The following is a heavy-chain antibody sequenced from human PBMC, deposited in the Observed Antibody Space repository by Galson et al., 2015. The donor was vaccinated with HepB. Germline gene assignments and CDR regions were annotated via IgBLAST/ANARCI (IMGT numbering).Heavy chain of an antibody. Sequence: SVKVSCKAPGPTFTSNYIHWVRQAPGQGLEWVGLINPSASSTDYPQRFQGRVTVTRDTSTNTVYMELRSLRFEDTAVYYCAREGLTLRHFDFWGQGTLVTVSS. V-gene: IGHV1-46*01. D-gene: IGHD1-14*01. CDR3: AREGLTLRHFDF. CDR2: INPSASST. CDR1: GPTFTSNY. J-gene: IGHJ4*02.